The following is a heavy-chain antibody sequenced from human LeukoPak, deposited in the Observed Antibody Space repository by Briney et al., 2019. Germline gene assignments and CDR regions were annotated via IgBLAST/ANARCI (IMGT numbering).Heavy chain of an antibody. V-gene: IGHV4-39*01. CDR3: ARAAYSGWYGDY. CDR2: IYYSGST. J-gene: IGHJ4*02. Sequence: PSETLSLTCTVSGGSISSSSYYWGWIRPPPGKGLEWIVRIYYSGSTYYNPSLKSRVTMSVDTSKNQFALKLSSVTAADTAVYYCARAAYSGWYGDYWGQGTRVTVSS. D-gene: IGHD6-19*01. CDR1: GGSISSSSYY.